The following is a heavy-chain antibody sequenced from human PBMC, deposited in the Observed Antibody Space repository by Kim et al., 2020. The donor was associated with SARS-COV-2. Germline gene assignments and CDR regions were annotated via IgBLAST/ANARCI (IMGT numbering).Heavy chain of an antibody. J-gene: IGHJ3*02. CDR1: GGSISSGGYY. D-gene: IGHD6-13*01. CDR3: ARDVRAAAGWEGAFDI. V-gene: IGHV4-31*03. CDR2: IYYSGST. Sequence: SETLSLTCTVSGGSISSGGYYWSWIRQHPGKGLEWIGYIYYSGSTYYNPSLKSRVTISVDTSKNQFSLKLSSVTAADTAVYYCARDVRAAAGWEGAFDIWGQGTMVTVSS.